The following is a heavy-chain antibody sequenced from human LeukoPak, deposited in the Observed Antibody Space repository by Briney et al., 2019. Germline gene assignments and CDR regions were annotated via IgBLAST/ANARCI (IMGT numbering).Heavy chain of an antibody. Sequence: SETLSLTCSVSGGSISSSSYYWAWIRQPPGKGLEWIASIYYSGSTYYNPSLRSRVTISVDTSKNQFSLKLSSVTAADTAVYYCARGYMIRYFDWLRGGPDSPGDHYFDYWGQGTLVTVSS. CDR1: GGSISSSSYY. J-gene: IGHJ4*02. CDR3: ARGYMIRYFDWLRGGPDSPGDHYFDY. V-gene: IGHV4-39*07. CDR2: IYYSGST. D-gene: IGHD3-9*01.